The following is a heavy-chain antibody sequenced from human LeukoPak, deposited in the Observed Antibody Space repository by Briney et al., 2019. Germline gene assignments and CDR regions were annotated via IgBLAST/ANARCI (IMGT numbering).Heavy chain of an antibody. J-gene: IGHJ4*02. Sequence: PSETLSLTCTVSGGSISAYYWTWIRQPPGKGLEPIGHISNSGSTFYNPSLKGRVTISVDTSKNQFSLKLTSVTAADTAVYYCARRGFLDYWGQGTPVTVSS. CDR2: ISNSGST. CDR1: GGSISAYY. V-gene: IGHV4-4*09. CDR3: ARRGFLDY.